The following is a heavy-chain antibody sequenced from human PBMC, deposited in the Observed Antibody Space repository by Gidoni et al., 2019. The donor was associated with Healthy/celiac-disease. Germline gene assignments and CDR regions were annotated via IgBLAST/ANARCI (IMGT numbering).Heavy chain of an antibody. Sequence: QVQLVESGGGVVQPGRPLRLTCAASGFTFTSYGMHWVRQAPGKGLAWLAVISYDGSNKYYADSVKGRFTISRDKSKNTLYLQMNSLRAEDTAVYYCAKDYYDALGWGGYYFDYWGQGTLVTVSS. CDR3: AKDYYDALGWGGYYFDY. D-gene: IGHD3-22*01. CDR2: ISYDGSNK. CDR1: GFTFTSYG. J-gene: IGHJ4*02. V-gene: IGHV3-30*18.